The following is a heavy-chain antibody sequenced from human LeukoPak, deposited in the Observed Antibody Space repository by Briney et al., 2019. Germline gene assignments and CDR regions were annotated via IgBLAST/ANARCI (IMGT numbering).Heavy chain of an antibody. J-gene: IGHJ4*02. Sequence: SETLSLTCAVYGGSFSGYYWSWIRQPPGKGLEWIGEINHSGSTNYNPSLKSRVTISVDTSKNQFSLKLSSVTAADTAVYYCARLEGAAGFDYWGQGTLVTVSS. D-gene: IGHD1-1*01. CDR1: GGSFSGYY. CDR2: INHSGST. CDR3: ARLEGAAGFDY. V-gene: IGHV4-34*01.